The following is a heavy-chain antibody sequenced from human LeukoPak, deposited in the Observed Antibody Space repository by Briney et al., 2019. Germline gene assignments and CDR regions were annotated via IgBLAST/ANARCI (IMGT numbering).Heavy chain of an antibody. D-gene: IGHD4-11*01. CDR2: IIPILGIA. CDR1: GGTFSSYA. Sequence: ASVKVSCKASGGTFSSYAISWVRQAPGQGLEWMGRIIPILGIANYAQKFQGRVTITADESTSTAYMELSSLRSEDTAVYYCARNTMTTAGDYWGQGTLVTVSS. V-gene: IGHV1-69*04. CDR3: ARNTMTTAGDY. J-gene: IGHJ4*02.